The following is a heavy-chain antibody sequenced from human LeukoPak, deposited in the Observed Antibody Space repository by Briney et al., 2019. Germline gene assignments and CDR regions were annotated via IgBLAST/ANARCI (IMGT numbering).Heavy chain of an antibody. Sequence: SETLSLTCAVYGGSFSGYYWSWIRQPPGKGLEWIGEINHSGSTNYNPSLKSRVTISVDTSENQFSLKLSSVTAADTAVYYCARADVRQFDYWGQGTLVTVSS. J-gene: IGHJ4*02. CDR3: ARADVRQFDY. V-gene: IGHV4-34*01. CDR2: INHSGST. CDR1: GGSFSGYY.